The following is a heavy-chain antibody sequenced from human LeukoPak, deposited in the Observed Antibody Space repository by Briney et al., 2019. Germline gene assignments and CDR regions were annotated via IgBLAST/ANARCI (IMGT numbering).Heavy chain of an antibody. CDR3: ARVRGGYYFYYYYYMDV. CDR1: GCTFTSYD. D-gene: IGHD3-22*01. J-gene: IGHJ6*03. V-gene: IGHV1-8*01. CDR2: MNPNSGNT. Sequence: GASVEVSCKASGCTFTSYDINWVRQATGQGLEWMGWMNPNSGNTGYAQKFQGRVTMTRNTSISTAYMELSSLRSEDTAVYYCARVRGGYYFYYYYYMDVWGKGTTVTVSS.